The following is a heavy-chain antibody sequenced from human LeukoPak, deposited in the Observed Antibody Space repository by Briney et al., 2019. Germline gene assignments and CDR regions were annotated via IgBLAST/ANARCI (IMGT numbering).Heavy chain of an antibody. V-gene: IGHV3-23*01. J-gene: IGHJ4*02. CDR2: ISGSGGST. Sequence: GGSLRLSCAASGFTFSSYAMSWVRQAPGKGLEWVSAISGSGGSTYYADSVKGRFTISRDNSKSTLYLQMNSLRAEDTAVYYCAKLPPPYCSSTSCPDYWGQGTLVTVSS. CDR3: AKLPPPYCSSTSCPDY. D-gene: IGHD2-2*01. CDR1: GFTFSSYA.